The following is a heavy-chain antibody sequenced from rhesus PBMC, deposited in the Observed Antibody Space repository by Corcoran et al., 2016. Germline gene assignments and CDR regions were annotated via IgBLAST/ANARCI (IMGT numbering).Heavy chain of an antibody. CDR1: GFSLTTSGMG. V-gene: IGHV2-174*01. CDR3: ARGNLDAFDF. J-gene: IGHJ3*01. Sequence: QVTLKESGPALVKPTQTLTLTCTFSGFSLTTSGMGGGWIRQPPGKALEWLALMYWDDDKRYSTSLKSRLTISKDTSKNQVVLTMTNMDPVDTVTYYCARGNLDAFDFWGQGLRVTVSS. CDR2: MYWDDDK.